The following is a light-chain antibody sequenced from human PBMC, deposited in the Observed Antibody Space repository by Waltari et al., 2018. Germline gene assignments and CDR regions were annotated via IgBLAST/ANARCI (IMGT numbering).Light chain of an antibody. V-gene: IGKV1-5*01. CDR3: QQYYTTLT. CDR2: DAS. CDR1: QSISSW. Sequence: DIQMTQSPSTLSASVGDRVTITCRASQSISSWLAWYQQKPGKAPKLLIYDASSLESGVPSRFSGSGSGTEFTLTISSLQPEDVALYYCQQYYTTLTFGGGTKVGIK. J-gene: IGKJ4*01.